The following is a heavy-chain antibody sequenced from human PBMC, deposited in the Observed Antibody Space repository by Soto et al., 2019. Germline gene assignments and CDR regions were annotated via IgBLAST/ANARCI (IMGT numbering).Heavy chain of an antibody. V-gene: IGHV1-3*01. CDR2: IAPGNGNT. CDR3: AKGSRMWTPDY. Sequence: ASVKVSCKASGYTFPRYAMNWVRQAPGQSLELLGWIAPGNGNTKYSQKFQGRVTITRDTSATTAYMELSSLRSEDTAVYYCAKGSRMWTPDYWGQGTLVTVSS. D-gene: IGHD2-21*01. J-gene: IGHJ4*02. CDR1: GYTFPRYA.